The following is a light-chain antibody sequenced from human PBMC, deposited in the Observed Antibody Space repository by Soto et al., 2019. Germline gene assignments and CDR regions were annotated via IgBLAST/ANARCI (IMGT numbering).Light chain of an antibody. CDR3: QQSYSPPPVT. V-gene: IGKV1-13*02. CDR1: QGISSA. Sequence: AIQLTQSPSSLSASVGDSVTITCRVSQGISSALAWYQQTPGRAPKLLIYDASTLASGVPSRFSGSRSGTDFTLTISSLQPEDFATYYCQQSYSPPPVTFGQGTRLEIK. CDR2: DAS. J-gene: IGKJ5*01.